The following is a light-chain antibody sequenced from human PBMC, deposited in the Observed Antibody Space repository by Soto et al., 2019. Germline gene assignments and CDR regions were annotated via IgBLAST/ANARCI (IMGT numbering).Light chain of an antibody. CDR3: AAWDDSLNAVV. CDR2: SNN. V-gene: IGLV1-44*01. CDR1: SSNIGSNT. Sequence: QSALTQPPSASGTPGQRVTISCSGSSSNIGSNTVNWYQQLPGTAPKLFIYSNNQRPSGVPDRCSGSKSGTSAPLAISGLQSEDEADYYCAAWDDSLNAVVFGGGTKVTVL. J-gene: IGLJ2*01.